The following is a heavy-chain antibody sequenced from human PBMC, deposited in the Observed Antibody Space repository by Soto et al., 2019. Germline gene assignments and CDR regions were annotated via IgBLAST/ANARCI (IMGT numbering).Heavy chain of an antibody. CDR1: GGSVSNASFY. CDR2: IFYTGVT. D-gene: IGHD3-22*01. CDR3: VRVLDSSWYADL. J-gene: IGHJ2*01. V-gene: IGHV4-61*03. Sequence: QVQLQESGPGLVKPSETLSLTCSVSGGSVSNASFYWTWIRQAPGTGLEYIGYIFYTGVTNYNPSLSSRVTIPLDTSTNHFSLKLNSMTAADTAVYYCVRVLDSSWYADLWGRGTLVTVSS.